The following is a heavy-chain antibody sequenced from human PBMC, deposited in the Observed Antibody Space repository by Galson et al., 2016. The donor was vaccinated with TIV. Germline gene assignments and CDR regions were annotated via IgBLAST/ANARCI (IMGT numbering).Heavy chain of an antibody. CDR3: ARDRVIDATYYYYYYGMDV. V-gene: IGHV3-66*02. Sequence: SLRLSCAASGLSVSINYLTWVRQAPGKGLEWVSLISDGGTTYYPDSVKGRFTISRDNSKNTLYPHMNGLRAEDTAIYYCARDRVIDATYYYYYYGMDVWGQGTAVTVSS. CDR2: ISDGGTT. D-gene: IGHD2-15*01. J-gene: IGHJ6*02. CDR1: GLSVSINY.